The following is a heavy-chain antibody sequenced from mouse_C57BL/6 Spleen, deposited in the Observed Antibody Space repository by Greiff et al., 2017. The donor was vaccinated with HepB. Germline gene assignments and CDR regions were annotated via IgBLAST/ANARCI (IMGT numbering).Heavy chain of an antibody. Sequence: QVQLQQSGAELVRPGASVTLSCKASGYTFTDYEMHWVKQTPVHGLEWIGAIDPETGGTAYNQKFKGKAILTADKSSSPAYMELRSLTSEDSAVYYCTRDYAYAMDYWGQGTSVTVSS. CDR2: IDPETGGT. D-gene: IGHD1-1*01. J-gene: IGHJ4*01. CDR1: GYTFTDYE. V-gene: IGHV1-15*01. CDR3: TRDYAYAMDY.